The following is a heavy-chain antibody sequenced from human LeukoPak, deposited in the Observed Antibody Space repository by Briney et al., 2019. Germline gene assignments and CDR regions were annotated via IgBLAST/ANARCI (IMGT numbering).Heavy chain of an antibody. CDR1: GFTFTSYE. CDR3: ARGHGRFDS. J-gene: IGHJ4*02. V-gene: IGHV3-48*03. Sequence: GGSLRLSCAASGFTFTSYEMNRVRQTPGKGLECVSYISGSGTTIFYADSVKGRFTISRDNAKNSLYLQMSSLRAEDTAVYYCARGHGRFDSWGQGTLVTVSS. CDR2: ISGSGTTI.